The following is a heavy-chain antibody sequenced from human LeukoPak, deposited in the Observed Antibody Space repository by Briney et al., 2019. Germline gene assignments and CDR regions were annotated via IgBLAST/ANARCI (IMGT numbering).Heavy chain of an antibody. CDR3: TRAGLASSGFDY. Sequence: PGGSLRLSCTASGFTFGDYAMSWVRQAPGKGLEWVGFIRSKAYGGTTEYAASVKGRFTISRDDSKSIAYLQMNSLKTEDTAVYYCTRAGLASSGFDYWGQGTLVTVSS. D-gene: IGHD6-19*01. J-gene: IGHJ4*02. CDR1: GFTFGDYA. CDR2: IRSKAYGGTT. V-gene: IGHV3-49*04.